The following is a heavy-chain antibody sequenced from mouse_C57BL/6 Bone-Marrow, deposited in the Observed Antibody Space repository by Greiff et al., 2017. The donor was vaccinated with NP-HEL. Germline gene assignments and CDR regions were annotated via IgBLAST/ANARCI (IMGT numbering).Heavy chain of an antibody. CDR2: IWSGGST. CDR1: GFSLTSYG. V-gene: IGHV2-2*01. J-gene: IGHJ1*03. D-gene: IGHD2-4*01. CDR3: ARESYDYLYWYFDV. Sequence: VKLVESGPGLVQPSQSLSITCTVSGFSLTSYGVHWVRQSPGKGLEWLGVIWSGGSTDYNAAFISRLSISKDNSKSQVFFKMNSLQADDTAIYYCARESYDYLYWYFDVWGTGTTVTVSS.